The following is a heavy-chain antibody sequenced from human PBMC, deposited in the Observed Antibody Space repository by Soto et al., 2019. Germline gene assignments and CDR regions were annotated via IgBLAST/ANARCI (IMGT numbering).Heavy chain of an antibody. V-gene: IGHV1-46*01. Sequence: ASVKVSCKASGYTFTSYYMHWVRQAPGQGLEWMGIINPSGGSTSYAQKFQGRVTMTRDTSTSTVYMELSSLRSEDTAVYYCARDYTRTTSLFRVYGMDVWGQGTTATVSS. CDR2: INPSGGST. J-gene: IGHJ6*02. CDR3: ARDYTRTTSLFRVYGMDV. D-gene: IGHD1-7*01. CDR1: GYTFTSYY.